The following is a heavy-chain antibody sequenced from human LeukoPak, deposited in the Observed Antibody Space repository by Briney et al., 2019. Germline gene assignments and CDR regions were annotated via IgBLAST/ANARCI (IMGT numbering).Heavy chain of an antibody. V-gene: IGHV1-3*01. J-gene: IGHJ3*02. CDR3: ASDYGDYVHDAFDI. CDR1: GYTFTSYA. Sequence: ASVKVSCKASGYTFTSYAMHWVRQAPGRRLEWMGWINAGNGNTKYSQKFQGRVTITRDTSASTAYMELSSLRSEDTAVYYCASDYGDYVHDAFDIWGQGTMVTVSS. CDR2: INAGNGNT. D-gene: IGHD4-17*01.